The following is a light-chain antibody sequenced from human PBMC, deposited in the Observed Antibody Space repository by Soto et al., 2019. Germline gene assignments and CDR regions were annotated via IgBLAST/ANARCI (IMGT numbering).Light chain of an antibody. CDR2: GTS. V-gene: IGKV3-20*01. J-gene: IGKJ1*01. CDR3: QQYDSSWWT. CDR1: QSISSSY. Sequence: EIVLTQSPGTLSLSPGERATLSCRASQSISSSYLAWYQQKPGQAPRLLIYGTSSRATGIPDRFSGSGSGTDFTLTINSLEPEDLAVYYCQQYDSSWWTFGQGTKVEIK.